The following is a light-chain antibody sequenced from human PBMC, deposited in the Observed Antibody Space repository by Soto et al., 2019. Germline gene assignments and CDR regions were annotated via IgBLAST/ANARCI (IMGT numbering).Light chain of an antibody. CDR2: GAS. V-gene: IGKV1-33*01. J-gene: IGKJ2*01. Sequence: EIQMTQSPSSLSASLGDRVTFTCQASQDINDYSNWYQQKPGKAPRLLIYGASFLEVGVPSRFSGSGSGTHFTLTISSLQPEDVATYYCQQYDSLPYTFGQGTRLEIK. CDR1: QDINDY. CDR3: QQYDSLPYT.